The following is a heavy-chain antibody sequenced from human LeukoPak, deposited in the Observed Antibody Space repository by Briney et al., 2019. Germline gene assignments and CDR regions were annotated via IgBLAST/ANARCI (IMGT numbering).Heavy chain of an antibody. CDR2: IRYDGSNK. D-gene: IGHD4-17*01. J-gene: IGHJ6*03. CDR3: AKIPYGDYVLDYYYYMDV. CDR1: GFTFSSYG. V-gene: IGHV3-30*02. Sequence: PGGSLRLSCAASGFTFSSYGMHWVRQAPGKGLEWVAFIRYDGSNKYYADSVKGRLTISRDNSKNTLYLQMYSLRAEDTAVYYCAKIPYGDYVLDYYYYMDVWGKGTTVTISS.